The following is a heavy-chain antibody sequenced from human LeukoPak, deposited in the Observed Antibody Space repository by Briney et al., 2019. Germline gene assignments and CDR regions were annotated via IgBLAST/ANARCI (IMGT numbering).Heavy chain of an antibody. CDR1: GGSISSSSYY. V-gene: IGHV4-39*01. D-gene: IGHD6-19*01. CDR3: ARLGNPYSSGWYPDY. J-gene: IGHJ4*02. Sequence: SETLSLTCTVSGGSISSSSYYWGWIRQPPGKGLEWIGSIYYSGSTYYNPSLKSRVTISVDTSKNQFFLKLSSVTAADTAVYYCARLGNPYSSGWYPDYWGQGTLVTVSS. CDR2: IYYSGST.